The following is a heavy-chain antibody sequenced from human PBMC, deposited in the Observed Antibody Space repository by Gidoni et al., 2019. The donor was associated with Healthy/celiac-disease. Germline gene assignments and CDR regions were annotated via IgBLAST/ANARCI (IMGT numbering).Heavy chain of an antibody. D-gene: IGHD2-15*01. J-gene: IGHJ6*02. CDR1: GFTFSTCG. CDR3: AKDLSYCSGGSCYYYYGMDV. Sequence: QVQLVQSGAGVAQPGRSLRLSCAASGFTFSTCGMHGVRQAPGKGLEWLAVISYDGSNEYYADSVKGRFTISRDNSKNTLYLQMNSLRAEDTAVDYCAKDLSYCSGGSCYYYYGMDVWGQGTTVTVSS. CDR2: ISYDGSNE. V-gene: IGHV3-30*18.